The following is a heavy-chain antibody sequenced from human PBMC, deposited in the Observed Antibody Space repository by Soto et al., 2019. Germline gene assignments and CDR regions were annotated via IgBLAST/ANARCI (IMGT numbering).Heavy chain of an antibody. CDR3: ARADNGDYDY. D-gene: IGHD4-17*01. CDR1: GFTFSSYS. Sequence: EVQLVESGGGLVQPGGSLRLSCAASGFTFSSYSMNWVRQAPGKGVEWVSYISSSSSTIYYADSVKGRFTISRDNAKNSLYLQMNSLSAEDTAVYYCARADNGDYDYWGQGTLVTVSS. J-gene: IGHJ4*02. CDR2: ISSSSSTI. V-gene: IGHV3-48*01.